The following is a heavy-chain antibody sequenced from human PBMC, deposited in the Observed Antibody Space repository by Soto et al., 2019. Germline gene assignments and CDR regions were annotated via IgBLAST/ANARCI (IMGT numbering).Heavy chain of an antibody. CDR3: AKGLLNGRWYAAD. CDR1: GFTFSNCG. V-gene: IGHV3-23*01. Sequence: GGSLRLSCAASGFTFSNCGMSWVRQAPGKGLEWVSGISGSGSRTYSADSVKGRFTISRDNSKDTLYLQMSSLRAEDTAIYYCAKGLLNGRWYAADWGQGTLVTVSS. CDR2: ISGSGSRT. D-gene: IGHD6-13*01. J-gene: IGHJ4*02.